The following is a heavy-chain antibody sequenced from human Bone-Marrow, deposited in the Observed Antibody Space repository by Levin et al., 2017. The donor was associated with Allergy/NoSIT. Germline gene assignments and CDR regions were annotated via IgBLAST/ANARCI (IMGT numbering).Heavy chain of an antibody. V-gene: IGHV1-18*01. CDR1: GYTFTSYG. CDR3: ARKTVVVPAAMYFDY. J-gene: IGHJ4*02. Sequence: ASVKVSCKASGYTFTSYGISWVRQAPGQGLEWMGWISAYNGNTNYAQKLQGRVTMTTDTSTSTAYMELRSLRSDDTAVYYCARKTVVVPAAMYFDYWGQGTLVTVSS. CDR2: ISAYNGNT. D-gene: IGHD2-2*01.